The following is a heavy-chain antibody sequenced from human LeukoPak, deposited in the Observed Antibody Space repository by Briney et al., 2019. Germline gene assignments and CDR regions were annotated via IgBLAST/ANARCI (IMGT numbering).Heavy chain of an antibody. D-gene: IGHD1-26*01. CDR2: INPNSGGT. Sequence: ASVKVSCKASGYTFTGYYMHWVRQAPGQGLEWMGWINPNSGGTNYAQKFQGRVTMTRDTSITTAYMELSRLTSDDTAVYYCARHVMRGSEIDYWGQGTLVAVSS. CDR1: GYTFTGYY. CDR3: ARHVMRGSEIDY. V-gene: IGHV1-2*02. J-gene: IGHJ4*02.